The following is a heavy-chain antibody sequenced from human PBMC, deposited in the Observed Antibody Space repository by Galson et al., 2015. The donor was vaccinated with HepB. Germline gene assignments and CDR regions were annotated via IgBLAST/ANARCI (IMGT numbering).Heavy chain of an antibody. J-gene: IGHJ3*02. CDR1: GGTFTNYA. Sequence: SVKVSCKASGGTFTNYALSWVRQAPGQGLEWMGGIIPILHTPNYAQKFQGRVTISTDESTSTVYMELSSLRSEDTAFYYCAREGRYYDSRGYYGVFDIWGQGTMVTVSS. CDR2: IIPILHTP. D-gene: IGHD3-22*01. V-gene: IGHV1-69*05. CDR3: AREGRYYDSRGYYGVFDI.